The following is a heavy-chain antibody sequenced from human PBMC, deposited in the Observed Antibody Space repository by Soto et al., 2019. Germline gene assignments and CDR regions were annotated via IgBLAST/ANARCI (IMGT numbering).Heavy chain of an antibody. CDR2: FDPEDGET. Sequence: QVQLVQSGAEVKKPGASVKVSCKVSGYTLTDLSMQWVRQAPGKGLEWMGGFDPEDGETIYAQKFQGRVTMTEDTATATAYMELSSLRSEDTAVYYCATPRSGRFSEWLPEGSLGYWGQGPLVTVSS. CDR1: GYTLTDLS. D-gene: IGHD3-3*01. CDR3: ATPRSGRFSEWLPEGSLGY. V-gene: IGHV1-24*01. J-gene: IGHJ4*02.